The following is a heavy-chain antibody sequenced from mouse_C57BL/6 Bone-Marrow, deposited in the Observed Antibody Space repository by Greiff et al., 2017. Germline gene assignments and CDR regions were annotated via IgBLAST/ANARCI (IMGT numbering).Heavy chain of an antibody. CDR3: TRGFGWYFDV. Sequence: QVQLQQSGAELVRPGASVTLSCKASGYTFTDYEMHWVKQTPVHGLEWIGAIDPETGGTAYNQKFKGKAILTADKSSSTAYMELRSLTSEDSAVYYCTRGFGWYFDVWGTGTTVTVSS. V-gene: IGHV1-15*01. CDR1: GYTFTDYE. CDR2: IDPETGGT. D-gene: IGHD3-1*01. J-gene: IGHJ1*03.